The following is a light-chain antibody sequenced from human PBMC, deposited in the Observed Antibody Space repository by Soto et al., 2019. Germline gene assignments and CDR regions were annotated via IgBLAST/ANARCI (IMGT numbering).Light chain of an antibody. V-gene: IGKV3-15*01. CDR1: QSVGSN. CDR3: QQYNNWPPFT. J-gene: IGKJ3*01. CDR2: DAS. Sequence: EIVMTQSPATLSVSPGERASLSCRASQSVGSNLAWYQHKPGQAPRLLIYDASTRATGFPARFSGSGSGTEFTLTISSLQPEDFAVYYCQQYNNWPPFTFGPGTKVDIK.